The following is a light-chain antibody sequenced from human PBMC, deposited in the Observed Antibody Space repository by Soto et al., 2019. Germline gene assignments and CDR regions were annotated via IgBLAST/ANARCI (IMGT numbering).Light chain of an antibody. J-gene: IGKJ1*01. CDR3: QQYNSYSTRT. CDR1: QSISSW. Sequence: DIQRTQSPSTLSASVGDRVTITCRASQSISSWLAWYQQKPGKAPKLLIYDASSLESGVPSRFSGSGSGTEFTLTISSLQPDDFATYYCQQYNSYSTRTFGQGTKVEIK. CDR2: DAS. V-gene: IGKV1-5*01.